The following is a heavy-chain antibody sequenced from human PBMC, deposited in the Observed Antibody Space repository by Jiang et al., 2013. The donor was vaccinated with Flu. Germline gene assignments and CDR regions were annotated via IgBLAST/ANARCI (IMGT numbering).Heavy chain of an antibody. CDR3: ASVQLWRENYFDY. J-gene: IGHJ4*02. D-gene: IGHD5-18*01. CDR2: IYYSGST. V-gene: IGHV4-31*02. Sequence: GYYWSWIRQHPGKGLEWIGYIYYSGSTYYNPSLKSRVTISVDTSKNQFSLKLSSVTAADTAVYYCASVQLWRENYFDYWGQGTLVTVSS. CDR1: GYY.